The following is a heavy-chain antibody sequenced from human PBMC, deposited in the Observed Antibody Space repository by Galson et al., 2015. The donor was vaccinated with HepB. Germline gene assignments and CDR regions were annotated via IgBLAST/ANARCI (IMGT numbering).Heavy chain of an antibody. V-gene: IGHV3-30*04. J-gene: IGHJ5*02. CDR2: ISSDGSKN. Sequence: SLRLSCAASGFSFRTYTFHWFRQAPGKGLEWVALISSDGSKNNYADSARGRFTISRDNSWNTVYLQMSSLRPEDTAVYYCARAEKCGGGECWLVDTWGLGTLVTVSS. D-gene: IGHD2-21*01. CDR3: ARAEKCGGGECWLVDT. CDR1: GFSFRTYT.